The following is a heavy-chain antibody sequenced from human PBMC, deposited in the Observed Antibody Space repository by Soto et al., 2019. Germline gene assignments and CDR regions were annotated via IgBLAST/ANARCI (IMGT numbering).Heavy chain of an antibody. CDR2: IYYSGST. Sequence: TSETLSLTCTVSGGSISSYYWSWIRQPPGKGLEWIGYIYYSGSTNYNPSLKSRVTISVDTSKNQFSLKLSSVTAADTAVYYCARAVVATIKIDYFDYWGQGTLVTVSS. CDR3: ARAVVATIKIDYFDY. V-gene: IGHV4-59*01. D-gene: IGHD5-12*01. CDR1: GGSISSYY. J-gene: IGHJ4*02.